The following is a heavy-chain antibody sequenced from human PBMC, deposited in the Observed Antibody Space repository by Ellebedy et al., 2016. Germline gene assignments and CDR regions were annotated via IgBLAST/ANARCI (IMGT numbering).Heavy chain of an antibody. CDR2: INPNSGGT. J-gene: IGHJ5*02. CDR3: ARARIAVAGTGGGWFDP. V-gene: IGHV1-2*02. D-gene: IGHD6-19*01. Sequence: ASVKVSCXASGYTFTGYYMHWVRQAPGQGLEWMGWINPNSGGTNYAQKFQGRVTMTRDTSISTAYMELSRLRSDDTAVYYCARARIAVAGTGGGWFDPWGQGTLVTVSS. CDR1: GYTFTGYY.